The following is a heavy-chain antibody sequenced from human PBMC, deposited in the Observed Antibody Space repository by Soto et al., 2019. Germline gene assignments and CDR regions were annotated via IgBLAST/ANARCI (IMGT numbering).Heavy chain of an antibody. Sequence: VQLMQSGAEVKKPGSSVKVSCKASGGTFSSHSINWVRQAPGQGLEWMGGIITLFGTSNYAQNFQGRVTITADQSTSTAYVELNSLTSDDTAVYYCAREVGYGDFSAALLDWGQGTVVTVSS. D-gene: IGHD2-21*02. CDR1: GGTFSSHS. CDR3: AREVGYGDFSAALLD. V-gene: IGHV1-69*01. CDR2: IITLFGTS. J-gene: IGHJ4*02.